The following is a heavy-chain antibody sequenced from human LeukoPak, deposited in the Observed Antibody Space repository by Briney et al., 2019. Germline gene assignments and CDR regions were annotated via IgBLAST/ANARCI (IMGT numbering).Heavy chain of an antibody. CDR2: INPNSGGT. CDR1: GYTFTGYC. J-gene: IGHJ4*02. CDR3: ASSGYSSGWYEDY. V-gene: IGHV1-2*06. D-gene: IGHD6-19*01. Sequence: ASVKVSCKASGYTFTGYCMHWVRQAPGQGLEWMGRINPNSGGTNYAQKFQGRVTMTRDTFISTAYMELSRLRSDDTAVYYCASSGYSSGWYEDYWGQGTLVTVSS.